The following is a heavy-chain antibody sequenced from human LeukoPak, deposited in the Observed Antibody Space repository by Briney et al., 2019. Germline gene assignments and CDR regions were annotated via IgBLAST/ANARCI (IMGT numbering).Heavy chain of an antibody. CDR1: GFTFSSYS. D-gene: IGHD2-15*01. V-gene: IGHV3-7*03. CDR2: IKRDGSEK. CDR3: AKNGDRGAYCTGGTCYPYFYYYMDV. Sequence: GGSLRLSCAASGFTFSSYSMNWVRQAPGKGLEWVANIKRDGSEKYYVDSVKGRFTISRDNAKNSLYLQMNSLRAEDTAIYYCAKNGDRGAYCTGGTCYPYFYYYMDVWGKGTTVTI. J-gene: IGHJ6*03.